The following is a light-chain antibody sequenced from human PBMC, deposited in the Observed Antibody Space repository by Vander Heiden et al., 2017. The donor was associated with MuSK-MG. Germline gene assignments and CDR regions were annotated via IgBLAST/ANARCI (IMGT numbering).Light chain of an antibody. CDR3: MQALQTPWT. CDR2: LSS. Sequence: DIVMTQSPLSLPVTPGEPASISCRSSQSLLHSNGYNYLDWYLQKPGQSPQLLIYLSSIRASGVPDRFSGSGSGTDFTLKISRVEAEDVGVYYCMQALQTPWTFGPGTKVEIK. J-gene: IGKJ1*01. V-gene: IGKV2-28*01. CDR1: QSLLHSNGYNY.